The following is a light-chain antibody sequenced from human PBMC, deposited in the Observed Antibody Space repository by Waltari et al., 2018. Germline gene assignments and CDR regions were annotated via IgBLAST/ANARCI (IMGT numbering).Light chain of an antibody. V-gene: IGKV1-5*03. J-gene: IGKJ2*01. CDR1: QSVSTR. Sequence: DIQMTQSPSTVSASVGDTVTIPCRASQSVSTRLAWYQQTPGKVPQLLIYKASRVETGVPSRFSGGGSGTEFSLTISNLQPEDFATYYCQQYESSPFTFGQGTKLEI. CDR2: KAS. CDR3: QQYESSPFT.